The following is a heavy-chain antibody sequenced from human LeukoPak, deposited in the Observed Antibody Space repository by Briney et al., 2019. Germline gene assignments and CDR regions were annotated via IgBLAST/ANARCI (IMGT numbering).Heavy chain of an antibody. Sequence: PGGSLRLSCAASGFTVSSNYMSWVRQAPGKGLEWVSVIYSGGSTYYADSVKGRFTISRDNSKNTLYLQMNSLRTEDTAVYYCAREGRLGDGDYAPRDWGQGTLVTVSS. J-gene: IGHJ4*02. V-gene: IGHV3-53*01. CDR2: IYSGGST. CDR3: AREGRLGDGDYAPRD. CDR1: GFTVSSNY. D-gene: IGHD4-17*01.